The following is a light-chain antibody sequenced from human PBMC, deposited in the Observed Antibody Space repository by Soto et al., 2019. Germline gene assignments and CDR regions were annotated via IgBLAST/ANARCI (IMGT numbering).Light chain of an antibody. J-gene: IGKJ1*01. Sequence: DIQMTPSPSSPSASVGDRVTIPFRASQSISSYLNWYQQKPGKAPKLLIYAASSLQSGVPSRFSGSGSGTDFTLTISSLEPEDFAVYYCHQRSSWPTFGQGTKVDIK. V-gene: IGKV1-39*01. CDR2: AAS. CDR3: HQRSSWPT. CDR1: QSISSY.